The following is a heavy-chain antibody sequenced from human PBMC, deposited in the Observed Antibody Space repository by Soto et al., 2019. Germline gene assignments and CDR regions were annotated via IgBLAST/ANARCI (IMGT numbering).Heavy chain of an antibody. CDR3: ARLGTSWFDY. V-gene: IGHV4-59*01. CDR2: IYYSGST. CDR1: GGSISSYY. J-gene: IGHJ4*02. Sequence: QVQLQESGPGLVKPSETLSLTCTVSGGSISSYYWSWIRQPPGKGLEWIGYIYYSGSTNYNPSLKSRVTISVDTSKNQFSLKLSSVTAADTAVYYCARLGTSWFDYWGQGTLVTVSS. D-gene: IGHD2-2*01.